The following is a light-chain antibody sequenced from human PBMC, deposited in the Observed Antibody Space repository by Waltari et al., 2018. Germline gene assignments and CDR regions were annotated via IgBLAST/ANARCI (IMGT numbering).Light chain of an antibody. CDR3: QHRDNWPLT. Sequence: DIVLTPSPATLSLSPVETATLSCRSSPSLPHYLTWYQQNPGQSPRLLIFDASNRASGIPARFSGSGSGTDFTLTISSLEPEDFAVYYCQHRDNWPLTFGGGTKVEVK. CDR1: PSLPHY. CDR2: DAS. J-gene: IGKJ4*01. V-gene: IGKV3-11*01.